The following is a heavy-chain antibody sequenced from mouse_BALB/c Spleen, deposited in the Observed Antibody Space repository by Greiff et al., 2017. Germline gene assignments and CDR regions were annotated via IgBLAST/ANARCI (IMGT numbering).Heavy chain of an antibody. J-gene: IGHJ3*01. V-gene: IGHV2-9*02. CDR1: GFSLTSYG. CDR3: AREAYYGFAY. D-gene: IGHD2-10*01. CDR2: IWAGGSK. Sequence: VKLMESGPGLVAPSQSLSITCTASGFSLTSYGVHWVRQPPGKGLEWLGVIWAGGSKNYYSALMSRLSINKDNSKSQVFLKMNSLQTDDTAMYYCAREAYYGFAYWGQGTLVTVSA.